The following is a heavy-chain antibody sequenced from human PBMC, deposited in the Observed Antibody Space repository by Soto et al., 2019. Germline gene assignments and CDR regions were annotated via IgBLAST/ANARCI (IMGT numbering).Heavy chain of an antibody. V-gene: IGHV2-70*11. CDR1: WFSLSTRGMC. D-gene: IGHD3-10*01. J-gene: IGHJ6*02. Sequence: SGPKLVNPTRTLTLTCTFSWFSLSTRGMCVSWIRQPPGKALEWLARIDWDDDKYYSTSLKTRLTISKDTSKNQVVLTMTNLDPVDTATYYCARTYGSGSYKRDYYYGMDVWGQGTMVTVSS. CDR2: IDWDDDK. CDR3: ARTYGSGSYKRDYYYGMDV.